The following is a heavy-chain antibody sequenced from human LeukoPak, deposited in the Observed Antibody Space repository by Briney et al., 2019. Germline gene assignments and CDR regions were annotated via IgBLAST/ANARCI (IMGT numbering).Heavy chain of an antibody. J-gene: IGHJ4*02. D-gene: IGHD6-6*01. CDR3: ARLYSSSCFDY. CDR2: IIPIFGTA. CDR1: GGTFSSYA. Sequence: SVKVSCKASGGTFSSYAISWVRQAPGQGLEWMGGIIPIFGTANYAQKFQGRVTMTTDTSTSTAYMELRSLRSDDTAVYYCARLYSSSCFDYWGQGTLVTVSS. V-gene: IGHV1-69*05.